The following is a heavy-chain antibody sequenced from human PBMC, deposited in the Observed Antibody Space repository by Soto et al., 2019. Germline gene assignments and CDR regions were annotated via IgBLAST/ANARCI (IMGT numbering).Heavy chain of an antibody. J-gene: IGHJ5*02. CDR3: AREVSGVTIFGVPYTGNWFDP. CDR1: GGSISSRNYY. Sequence: ALSLTCTVPGGSISSRNYYWSWIRQPPGKGLEWIGYIYYSGSTYYNPSLKGRVTISVDTSKNQFSLKLSSVTAADTAVYYCAREVSGVTIFGVPYTGNWFDPWGQGTLVTVSS. CDR2: IYYSGST. V-gene: IGHV4-30-4*01. D-gene: IGHD3-3*01.